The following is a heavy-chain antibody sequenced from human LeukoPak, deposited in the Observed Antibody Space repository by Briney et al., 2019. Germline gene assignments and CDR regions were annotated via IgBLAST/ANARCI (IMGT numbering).Heavy chain of an antibody. J-gene: IGHJ4*02. CDR1: GYTFTSYY. V-gene: IGHV1-46*01. D-gene: IGHD3-10*01. CDR2: INPSGGST. CDR3: ARGPYYYGSGSYSQHFDY. Sequence: ASVKVSCKASGYTFTSYYMHWVRQAPGQGLEWMGIINPSGGSTSYAQKFQGRVTMTRDTSTSTVYMELSSLRSEDTAVYYCARGPYYYGSGSYSQHFDYWGQGTLVTVSS.